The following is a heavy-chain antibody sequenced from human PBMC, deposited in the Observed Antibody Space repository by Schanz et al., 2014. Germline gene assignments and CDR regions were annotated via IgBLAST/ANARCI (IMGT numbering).Heavy chain of an antibody. D-gene: IGHD5-12*01. V-gene: IGHV3-23*01. J-gene: IGHJ4*02. Sequence: ESGGGLVQPGGSLRLSCAASGFSFSSYAMGWVRQARGKGLEWVSAMNESHSTIYYADSVRGRFTISRDNAENTLFLQMNSLRAEDTAVYYCARKVVATIGGYYDNWGQGSLVIVSS. CDR3: ARKVVATIGGYYDN. CDR1: GFSFSSYA. CDR2: MNESHSTI.